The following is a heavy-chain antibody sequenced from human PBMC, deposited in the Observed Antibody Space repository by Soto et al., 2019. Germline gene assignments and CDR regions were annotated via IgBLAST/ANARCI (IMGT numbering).Heavy chain of an antibody. CDR2: IVPMFGTA. CDR3: ASNGTYSSSLSQYSGMDV. J-gene: IGHJ6*02. V-gene: IGHV1-69*01. D-gene: IGHD6-6*01. Sequence: QVQLVQSGAEVKEPGSSVKVSCKASGGTFANFIMNWVRQTPGQGLEWMGGIVPMFGTATYAEKFKGRVTISATESTSTAYMELTSLRSEATAVYYCASNGTYSSSLSQYSGMDVWGQGTTVTVS. CDR1: GGTFANFI.